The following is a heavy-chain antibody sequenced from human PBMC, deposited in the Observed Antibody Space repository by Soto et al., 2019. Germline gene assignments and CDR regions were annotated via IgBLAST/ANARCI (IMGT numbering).Heavy chain of an antibody. CDR3: AKCIAATYNYYYYGMDV. D-gene: IGHD6-25*01. CDR1: AVTFSTFE. Sequence: GRSLRLECADTAVTFSTFEMNWVRQAPGKGLEWVAVISYDGSNKYYADSVKGRFTISRDNSKNTLYLQMNSLRAEDTAVYYCAKCIAATYNYYYYGMDVWGQGTTVTVSS. CDR2: ISYDGSNK. J-gene: IGHJ6*02. V-gene: IGHV3-30*18.